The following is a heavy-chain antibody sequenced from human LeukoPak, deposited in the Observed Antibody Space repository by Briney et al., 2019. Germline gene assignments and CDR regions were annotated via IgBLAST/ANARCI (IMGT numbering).Heavy chain of an antibody. CDR1: GGSFSGYY. J-gene: IGHJ6*03. D-gene: IGHD3-3*01. V-gene: IGHV4-34*01. CDR3: ARAPPGITIFGVVKLDPCYYMDV. CDR2: INHSGST. Sequence: PSETLSLTCAVYGGSFSGYYWSWIRQPPGKGLEWIGEINHSGSTNYNPSLKSRVTISVDTSKNQFSLKLSSVTAADTAVYYCARAPPGITIFGVVKLDPCYYMDVWGKGTTVTVSS.